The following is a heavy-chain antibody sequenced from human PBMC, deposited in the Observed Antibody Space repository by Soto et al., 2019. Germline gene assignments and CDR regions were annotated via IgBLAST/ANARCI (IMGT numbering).Heavy chain of an antibody. Sequence: VKVSCKASGGTFSSYAISWVRQAPGQGLEWMGGIIPIFGTANYAQKFQGRVTITADESTSTAYMELSSLRPEDTAVYYCARASYCSSTSCQASPYYFDYWGQGTLVTVSS. CDR2: IIPIFGTA. CDR1: GGTFSSYA. D-gene: IGHD2-2*01. J-gene: IGHJ4*02. V-gene: IGHV1-69*13. CDR3: ARASYCSSTSCQASPYYFDY.